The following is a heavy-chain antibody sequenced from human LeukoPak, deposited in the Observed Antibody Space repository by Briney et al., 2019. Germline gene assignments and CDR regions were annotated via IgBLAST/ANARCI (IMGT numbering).Heavy chain of an antibody. J-gene: IGHJ6*03. CDR1: GFTFSSYA. Sequence: GGSLRLSCAASGFTFSSYAMHWVRQAPGKGLEWVAFIRYDGSNKYYADSVKGRFTISRDNSKNTLYLQMNSLRAEDTAVYYCXXXXXXXXXXQFKRNYYYYYMDVWGKGTTVTISS. V-gene: IGHV3-30*02. CDR2: IRYDGSNK. D-gene: IGHD5-24*01. CDR3: XXXXXXXXXXQFKRNYYYYYMDV.